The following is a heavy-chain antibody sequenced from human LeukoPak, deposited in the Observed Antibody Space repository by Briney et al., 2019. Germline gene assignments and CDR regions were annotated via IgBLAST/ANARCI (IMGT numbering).Heavy chain of an antibody. Sequence: GGSLRHSCAASGFTFSSYSMNWVRHAPGKGLEWVSSINSKSRYIYYADSLKGRFTISRDNGKNSVYLQMNSLRAEDTAVYFCARADSSSSRLDCWGQGTLVTVSS. D-gene: IGHD6-6*01. CDR2: INSKSRYI. V-gene: IGHV3-21*01. CDR1: GFTFSSYS. J-gene: IGHJ4*02. CDR3: ARADSSSSRLDC.